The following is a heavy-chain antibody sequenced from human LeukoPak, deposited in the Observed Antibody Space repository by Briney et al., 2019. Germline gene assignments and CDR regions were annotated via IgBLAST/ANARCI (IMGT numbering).Heavy chain of an antibody. V-gene: IGHV4-4*07. CDR3: VASSGSPHELVFAY. CDR2: IYTSGSP. CDR1: GGSMSSYY. Sequence: SETLSLTCNVSGGSMSSYYWSLIRQSADKGLEWIGRIYTSGSPSYNPPLKSRATMSVDASKNQFSLNLTSVTAADTAIYYCVASSGSPHELVFAYWGQGTLVTVSS. J-gene: IGHJ4*02. D-gene: IGHD3-10*01.